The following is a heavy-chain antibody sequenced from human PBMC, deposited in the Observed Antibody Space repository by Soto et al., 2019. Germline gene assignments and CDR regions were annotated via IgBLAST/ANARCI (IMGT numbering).Heavy chain of an antibody. CDR2: IYYSGTT. V-gene: IGHV4-61*01. Sequence: SETLSLTCTVSGDSVSSGSYYWSWIRQPRGKGLEWIAYIYYSGTTNYNPSLKSRVTISMDTSKNQFSLNLTSVTAADTAVYYCARHFYSGHPSGHSWFDPWGQGILVTVSS. J-gene: IGHJ5*02. CDR1: GDSVSSGSYY. CDR3: ARHFYSGHPSGHSWFDP. D-gene: IGHD4-4*01.